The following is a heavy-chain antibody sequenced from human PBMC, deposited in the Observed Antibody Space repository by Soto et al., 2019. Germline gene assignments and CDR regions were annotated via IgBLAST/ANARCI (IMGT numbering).Heavy chain of an antibody. CDR3: ARGFYDTGGYSSPFDI. CDR2: MYYTGST. Sequence: PSVTLSLTCTVSGGSMISYYWSWIRQPPGRGLEWIGYMYYTGSTRYNPSLGSRVTFSVDASKNQFSLNLSSVTAADTAVYYCARGFYDTGGYSSPFDIWGQGILVTVSS. J-gene: IGHJ5*02. V-gene: IGHV4-59*01. D-gene: IGHD3-22*01. CDR1: GGSMISYY.